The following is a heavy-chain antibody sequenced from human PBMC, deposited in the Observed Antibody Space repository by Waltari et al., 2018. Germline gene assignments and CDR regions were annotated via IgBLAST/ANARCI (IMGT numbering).Heavy chain of an antibody. CDR1: GESFSGHF. V-gene: IGHV4-34*01. CDR3: ARGRFDFWTGYYSSNYFDP. D-gene: IGHD3-3*01. Sequence: QVQLQQWGAGLLKPSATLSLTCAVYGESFSGHFWSWIRQPPGKGLEWIGEINHGGSTHYNPSLKSRVSISIDTSNNQFSLKLTSVTAADTAVYYCARGRFDFWTGYYSSNYFDPWGPGTLVTVSS. CDR2: INHGGST. J-gene: IGHJ5*02.